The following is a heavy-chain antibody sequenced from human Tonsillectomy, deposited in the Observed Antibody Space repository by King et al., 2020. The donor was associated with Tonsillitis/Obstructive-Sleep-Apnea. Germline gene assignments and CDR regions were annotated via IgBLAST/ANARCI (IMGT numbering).Heavy chain of an antibody. CDR1: GFSLITSGVG. CDR2: IYWDDDK. Sequence: TLKESGPTLVKPTQALTLTCTFSGFSLITSGVGVGWIRQPPGKALEWLAAIYWDDDKPYNPSLKNRLTITKDTSTNQVLLIMTNVDPVDTATYFCAHTWYSSSSSGYFDYWGQGILVTVSS. CDR3: AHTWYSSSSSGYFDY. D-gene: IGHD6-6*01. V-gene: IGHV2-5*02. J-gene: IGHJ4*02.